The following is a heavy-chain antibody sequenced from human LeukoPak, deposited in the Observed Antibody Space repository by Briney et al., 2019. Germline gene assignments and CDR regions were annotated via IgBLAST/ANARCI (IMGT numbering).Heavy chain of an antibody. CDR3: AREGSSGWYGGYGMDV. Sequence: ASVKVSCKASGYTFTSYDINWVQQATGQGLEWMGWMNPNSGNTGYAQKFQGRVTITRNTSISTAYMELSSLRSEDTAVYYCAREGSSGWYGGYGMDVWGQGTTVTVSS. D-gene: IGHD6-19*01. V-gene: IGHV1-8*03. CDR1: GYTFTSYD. CDR2: MNPNSGNT. J-gene: IGHJ6*02.